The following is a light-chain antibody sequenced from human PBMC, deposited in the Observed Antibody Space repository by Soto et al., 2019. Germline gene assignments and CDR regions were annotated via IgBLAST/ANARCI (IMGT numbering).Light chain of an antibody. CDR1: QTISSW. J-gene: IGKJ1*01. V-gene: IGKV1-5*03. CDR3: QHYNSYSGA. Sequence: DMQMTQSPSTLCGSVGDRGTITCRASQTISSWLAWYQQKPGKAPKLLIYKASTLKSGVPSRFSGSGSGTEFTLTISSLQPDDVATYYCQHYNSYSGAFGQGTKVDIK. CDR2: KAS.